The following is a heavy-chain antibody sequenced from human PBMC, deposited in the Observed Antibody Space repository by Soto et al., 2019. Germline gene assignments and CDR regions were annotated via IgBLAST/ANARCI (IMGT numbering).Heavy chain of an antibody. V-gene: IGHV4-59*01. D-gene: IGHD5-18*01. J-gene: IGHJ5*02. CDR3: AREYTTMAYNWFDP. CDR1: GGSISSYY. Sequence: PSETLSLTCTVSGGSISSYYWSWIRQPPGKGLEWIGYIYYNGSTNYNPSLKSRVTISVDTSKNQFSLKLRSVTAADTAVYYCAREYTTMAYNWFDPWGQGNLVTVSS. CDR2: IYYNGST.